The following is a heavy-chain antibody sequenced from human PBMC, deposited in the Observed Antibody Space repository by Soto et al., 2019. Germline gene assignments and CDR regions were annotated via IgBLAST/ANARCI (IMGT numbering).Heavy chain of an antibody. V-gene: IGHV6-1*01. J-gene: IGHJ5*01. D-gene: IGHD1-26*01. Sequence: PSQTLSLTCAISGDSVSSSSVTWNWIRQSPSRGLEWLGRTHYRSEWYNDYAESVKSRITINPDTSKNQFSLHLNSVTPEDTAVYYCVRLIGNSWLDFWGQGTLVTVSS. CDR2: THYRSEWYN. CDR1: GDSVSSSSVT. CDR3: VRLIGNSWLDF.